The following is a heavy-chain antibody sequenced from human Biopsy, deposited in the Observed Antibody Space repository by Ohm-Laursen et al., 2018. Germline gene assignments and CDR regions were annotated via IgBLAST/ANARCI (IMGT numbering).Heavy chain of an antibody. CDR1: GGYINHSY. J-gene: IGHJ3*01. V-gene: IGHV4-4*07. CDR3: ASVVVGPTNDAFDL. D-gene: IGHD3-22*01. CDR2: IYPRGST. Sequence: SETLSLTCTVSGGYINHSYWSWIRQSAGKGLEWIGRIYPRGSTNYNPSPKSRVTMSVDTSKKQLSLRLSPVTAADTAMYYCASVVVGPTNDAFDLWGRGTMVVVSS.